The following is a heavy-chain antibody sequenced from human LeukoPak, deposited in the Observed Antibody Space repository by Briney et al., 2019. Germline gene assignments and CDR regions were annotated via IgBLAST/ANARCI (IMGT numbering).Heavy chain of an antibody. CDR1: GFTFSSYS. Sequence: PGGSLRLSCVVSGFTFSSYSINGVRQAPGKGLEWVSSISSKSRYIYYADSVKGRFTISKDNAKNSLSLQMNSLRAEDTAVYYCARCSGSSTYHSDDYWGQGTLVTVSS. CDR2: ISSKSRYI. D-gene: IGHD2-15*01. CDR3: ARCSGSSTYHSDDY. J-gene: IGHJ4*02. V-gene: IGHV3-21*01.